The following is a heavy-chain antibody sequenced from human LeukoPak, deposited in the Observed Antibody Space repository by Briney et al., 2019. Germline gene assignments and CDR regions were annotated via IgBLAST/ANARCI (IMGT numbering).Heavy chain of an antibody. CDR2: SKDNGDT. Sequence: SETLSLTCAVSGGSFSGYFWTRIRQPPGKGLQWIGESKDNGDTNYNSSLKSRVSISVDASKNQFSLRLTSVTAADTAVYYCARGLRLSSDWYRGWFDPWGHGIVVTVSP. CDR3: ARGLRLSSDWYRGWFDP. CDR1: GGSFSGYF. V-gene: IGHV4-34*01. J-gene: IGHJ5*02. D-gene: IGHD6-19*01.